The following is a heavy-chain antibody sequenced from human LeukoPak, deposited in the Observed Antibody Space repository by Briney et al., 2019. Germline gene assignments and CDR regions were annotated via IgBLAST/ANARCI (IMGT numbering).Heavy chain of an antibody. CDR1: RFTFSSYD. D-gene: IGHD3-16*01. V-gene: IGHV3-13*01. J-gene: IGHJ4*02. CDR3: ARESDYGDYFDY. CDR2: IGTAGDT. Sequence: PGGSLRLSCAASRFTFSSYDMHWVRQATGKGLEWVSAIGTAGDTYYPGSVKGRFTISRENAKNSLYLQMNSLRAGDTAVYYCARESDYGDYFDYWGQGTLVTVSS.